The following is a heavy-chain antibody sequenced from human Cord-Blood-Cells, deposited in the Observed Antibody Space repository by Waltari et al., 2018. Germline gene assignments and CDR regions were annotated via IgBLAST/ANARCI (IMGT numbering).Heavy chain of an antibody. CDR2: ISYDASNR. CDR1: GFTFSSYG. V-gene: IGHV3-30*18. Sequence: QVQLVESGGGVVQPGRSLRLSCAASGFTFSSYGMHWVRQAPGKGLEWVGVISYDASNRYDAESVKGRFTISRANSKTTLYLQRMSRRAEDTAVYYCAKVGGYSSSREYWGQGAMVTVSS. D-gene: IGHD6-13*01. J-gene: IGHJ4*02. CDR3: AKVGGYSSSREY.